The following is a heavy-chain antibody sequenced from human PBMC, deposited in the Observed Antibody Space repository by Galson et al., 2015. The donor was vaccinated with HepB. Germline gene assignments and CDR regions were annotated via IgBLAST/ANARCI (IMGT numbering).Heavy chain of an antibody. CDR1: GFTFSSYS. Sequence: SLRLSCAASGFTFSSYSMNWVRQAPGKGLEWVSSISSSSSYIYYADSVKGRFTISRDNAKNSLYLQMNSLRAEDTAVYYCASSPQPGGMVRVPRGWFDPWGQGTLVTVSS. CDR2: ISSSSSYI. V-gene: IGHV3-21*01. J-gene: IGHJ5*02. D-gene: IGHD3-10*01. CDR3: ASSPQPGGMVRVPRGWFDP.